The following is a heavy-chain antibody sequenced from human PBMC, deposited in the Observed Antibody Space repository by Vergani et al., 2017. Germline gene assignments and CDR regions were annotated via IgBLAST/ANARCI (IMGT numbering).Heavy chain of an antibody. CDR1: GFTFNSAW. CDR2: ITNDGST. D-gene: IGHD2/OR15-2a*01. Sequence: EVQLVESGGDLVKPGESLTLSCASSGFTFNSAWMTWVRPAPGKGLEWIARITNDGSTDYAAPVKDRFIISRDDSENTLFLHMNSLKTEDTAVYFCTPYPLEYCVNKRCYAYFDNWGQGTLVTVSS. J-gene: IGHJ4*02. CDR3: TPYPLEYCVNKRCYAYFDN. V-gene: IGHV3-15*01.